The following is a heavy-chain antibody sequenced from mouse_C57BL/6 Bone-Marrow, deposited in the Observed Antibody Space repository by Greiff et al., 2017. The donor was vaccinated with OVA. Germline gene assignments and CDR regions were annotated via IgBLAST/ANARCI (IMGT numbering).Heavy chain of an antibody. CDR1: EYEFPSHD. CDR2: INSDGGST. D-gene: IGHD2-1*01. Sequence: EVQLVESGGGLVQPGESLKLSCESNEYEFPSHDISWVRNTPEKRLELVAAINSDGGSTYYPDTMERRFIISRDNTKKTLYLQMSSLRSEDTALYYCARPGTMVTTWAWFAYWGQGTLVTVSA. J-gene: IGHJ3*01. V-gene: IGHV5-2*01. CDR3: ARPGTMVTTWAWFAY.